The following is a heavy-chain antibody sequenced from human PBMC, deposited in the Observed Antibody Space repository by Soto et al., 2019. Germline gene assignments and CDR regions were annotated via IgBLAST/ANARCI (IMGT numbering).Heavy chain of an antibody. CDR2: ISGSGDTS. D-gene: IGHD2-2*01. CDR3: AKIEDISVVAGADY. CDR1: GFTFSNYA. V-gene: IGHV3-23*01. Sequence: GGSLRLSCAASGFTFSNYAMSWVRQAPGKGLEWVSGISGSGDTSYYAGSVKGRFTISRDNSKNTVYLQMNSLRAEDSAIYYCAKIEDISVVAGADYWGQGTLVTVSS. J-gene: IGHJ4*02.